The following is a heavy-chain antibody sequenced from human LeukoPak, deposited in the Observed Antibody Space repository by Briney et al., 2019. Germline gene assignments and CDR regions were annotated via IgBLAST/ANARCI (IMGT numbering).Heavy chain of an antibody. V-gene: IGHV4-59*01. J-gene: IGHJ6*02. CDR2: IYYSGST. Sequence: SETLSLTCTVSGGSISSYYWSWIRQPPGKGLEWIGYIYYSGSTNYNPSLKSRVTISVDTSKNQFSLKLSSVTAADTAVYYCARDSDYVWGSYRYYYGMDVWGQGTTVTVSS. CDR1: GGSISSYY. D-gene: IGHD3-16*02. CDR3: ARDSDYVWGSYRYYYGMDV.